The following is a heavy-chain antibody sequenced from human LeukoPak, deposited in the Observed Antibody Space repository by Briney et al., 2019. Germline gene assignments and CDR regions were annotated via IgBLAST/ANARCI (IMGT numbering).Heavy chain of an antibody. CDR3: ARAYGDIVVASLNWFDP. D-gene: IGHD2-2*01. V-gene: IGHV4-59*12. Sequence: SETLSLTCTVSGGSISSYYWSWIRQPPGKGLEWIGYIYYSGSTNYNPSLKSRVTISVDTSKNQFSLKLSSVTAADTAVYYCARAYGDIVVASLNWFDPWGQGTLVTVSS. J-gene: IGHJ5*02. CDR2: IYYSGST. CDR1: GGSISSYY.